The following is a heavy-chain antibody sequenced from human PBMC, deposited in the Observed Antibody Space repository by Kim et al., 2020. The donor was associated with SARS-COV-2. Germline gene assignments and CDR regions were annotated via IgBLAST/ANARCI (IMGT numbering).Heavy chain of an antibody. Sequence: SQTLSLTCAISGDSVSSNTAAWNWIRQSPSRGLEWLGRTYYRSKWYNDYAVSVKSRITINPETSKNQFSLQLNSVTPEDTAVYYCARDLYPPFIVAAGIFGYLGQGTLVTVSS. CDR3: ARDLYPPFIVAAGIFGY. CDR2: TYYRSKWYN. D-gene: IGHD6-13*01. V-gene: IGHV6-1*01. J-gene: IGHJ4*02. CDR1: GDSVSSNTAA.